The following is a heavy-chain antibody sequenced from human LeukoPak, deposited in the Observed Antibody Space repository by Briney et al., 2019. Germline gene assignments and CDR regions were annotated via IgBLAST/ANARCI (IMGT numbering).Heavy chain of an antibody. CDR3: ARVAGDFWSGPSPYWYFDV. CDR1: GFTFSSYS. D-gene: IGHD3-3*01. V-gene: IGHV3-48*01. Sequence: GGSLRLSCAASGFTFSSYSMNWVRQAPGKGLEWVSYISSSVSTIYYADSVKGRFTISRDNAKNSLYLQMNSLRAEDTAVHYCARVAGDFWSGPSPYWYFDVWGRGTLVTVSS. CDR2: ISSSVSTI. J-gene: IGHJ2*01.